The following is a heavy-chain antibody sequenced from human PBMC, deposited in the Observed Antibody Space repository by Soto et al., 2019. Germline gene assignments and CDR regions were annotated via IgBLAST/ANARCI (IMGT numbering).Heavy chain of an antibody. CDR2: IYYSGST. CDR3: ARHYDFWSSYPYYYCGMDD. V-gene: IGHV4-39*01. CDR1: GGSITSSNYY. D-gene: IGHD3-3*01. J-gene: IGHJ6*02. Sequence: PSETLSLTCTVSGGSITSSNYYWGWIRQPPGKGLEWIGSIYYSGSTYYNPSLKSRVTISVDTSKNQFSLYLSSVTAADTAVYYCARHYDFWSSYPYYYCGMDDWGQGATVTVSS.